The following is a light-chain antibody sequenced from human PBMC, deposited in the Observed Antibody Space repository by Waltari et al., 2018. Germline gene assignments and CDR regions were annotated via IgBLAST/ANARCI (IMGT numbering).Light chain of an antibody. CDR3: CSYVSSSTPWV. CDR1: SGDVGSYNL. Sequence: QSALTQPATVSGSPGQSITISCSGTSGDVGSYNLVSWYQQHPGKAPKLMIYEVIKRTSGFSNRFAGSKTANTASLTISVLQAEDEADYYFCSYVSSSTPWVFGGGTKLTVL. J-gene: IGLJ3*02. CDR2: EVI. V-gene: IGLV2-23*02.